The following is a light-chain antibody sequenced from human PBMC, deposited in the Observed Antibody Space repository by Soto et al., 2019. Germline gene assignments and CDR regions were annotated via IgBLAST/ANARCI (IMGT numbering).Light chain of an antibody. V-gene: IGKV3D-15*01. CDR3: QQYDYWWT. J-gene: IGKJ1*01. Sequence: ETVMTQSPGTLSVSPGERVTLSCRASQSVRSNLAWYQQKPGQVPRLLIYGASTRATGIPARFSGSGSGTDFTLTIDSVQSEDFAVYYCQQYDYWWTFGQGTKVEIK. CDR1: QSVRSN. CDR2: GAS.